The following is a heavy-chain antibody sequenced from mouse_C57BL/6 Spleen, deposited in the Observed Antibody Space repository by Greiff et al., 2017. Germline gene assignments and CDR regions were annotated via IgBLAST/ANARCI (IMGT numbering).Heavy chain of an antibody. V-gene: IGHV7-3*01. CDR1: GFTFTDYY. J-gene: IGHJ2*02. CDR3: ARELSYYIDY. Sequence: EVMLVESGGGLVQPGGSLSLSCAASGFTFTDYYMSWVRQPPGKALEWLGFIRNKANGYPTEYSASVKGRFTISRDNSQSILYLQMNALMAEDSASYYCARELSYYIDYWGQGTSLTVSS. CDR2: IRNKANGYPT.